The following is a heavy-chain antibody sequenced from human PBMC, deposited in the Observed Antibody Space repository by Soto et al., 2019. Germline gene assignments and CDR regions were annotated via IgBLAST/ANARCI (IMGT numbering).Heavy chain of an antibody. V-gene: IGHV3-30*03. Sequence: QVQLVESGGGVVQPGRSLRLSCAASGFTVNDYGMHWVRQAPGKGLEWVAILAHDGRTTYFGDSVRGRFTVSRDESENTLYPQMDNLPTDETAIYYCARGWGTRGWYNWFDPWGQGIRVTVSS. CDR3: ARGWGTRGWYNWFDP. CDR2: LAHDGRTT. D-gene: IGHD2-15*01. CDR1: GFTVNDYG. J-gene: IGHJ5*02.